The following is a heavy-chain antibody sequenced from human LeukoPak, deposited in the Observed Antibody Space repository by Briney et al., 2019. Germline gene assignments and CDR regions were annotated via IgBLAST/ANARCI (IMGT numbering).Heavy chain of an antibody. J-gene: IGHJ4*02. CDR2: ISSSGSTI. Sequence: PGGSLRLSCAASGFTFTSYEMNWVRQAPGKGLEWVSYISSSGSTIYYADSVKGRFTISRDNAKKSLYLQMNSLRAEDTAVYYCATPSGYHHYWGQGTLVTVSS. CDR1: GFTFTSYE. CDR3: ATPSGYHHY. V-gene: IGHV3-48*03. D-gene: IGHD3-22*01.